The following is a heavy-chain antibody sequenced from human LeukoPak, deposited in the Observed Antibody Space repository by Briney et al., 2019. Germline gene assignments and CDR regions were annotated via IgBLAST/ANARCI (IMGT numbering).Heavy chain of an antibody. CDR1: GVTVSSNY. D-gene: IGHD2-21*01. CDR2: IYSGGST. J-gene: IGHJ3*02. V-gene: IGHV3-53*01. Sequence: GGSLRLSCAASGVTVSSNYMSWVRQAPGKGLDRVSGIYSGGSTYYADSVKGRFTISRDNSKNTLYLQMNSLRAEDTAVYYCARQVLVRGAFDIWGQGKMVTVSS. CDR3: ARQVLVRGAFDI.